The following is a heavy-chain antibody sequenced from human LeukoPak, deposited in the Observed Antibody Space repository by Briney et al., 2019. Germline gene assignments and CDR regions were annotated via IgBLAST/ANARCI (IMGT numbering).Heavy chain of an antibody. Sequence: ASVKVSCKASGYTFTDYYIHWVRQAPGQGLEWMGWINPNSGGTNYAQKFQGRVTMTRDTSISTAYMELSRLRSDDTAVYYCARGPNGWDFWSGSPSIDYWGQGTLVTVSS. D-gene: IGHD3-3*01. CDR2: INPNSGGT. V-gene: IGHV1-2*02. CDR1: GYTFTDYY. CDR3: ARGPNGWDFWSGSPSIDY. J-gene: IGHJ4*02.